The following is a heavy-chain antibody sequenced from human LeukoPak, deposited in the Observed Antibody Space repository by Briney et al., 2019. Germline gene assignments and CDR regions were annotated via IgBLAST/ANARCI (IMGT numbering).Heavy chain of an antibody. CDR2: ISGSGGST. CDR1: GFTFSSYA. V-gene: IGHV3-23*01. D-gene: IGHD3-22*01. Sequence: GGSLRLSCAASGFTFSSYAMSWVRQAPGKGLEWVSAISGSGGSTYYADSLKGRFTISRDNAKNPLYLQMNSLRAEDTAIYYCARGAEYYYDSSGYFPFDYWGQGTLVTVSS. CDR3: ARGAEYYYDSSGYFPFDY. J-gene: IGHJ4*02.